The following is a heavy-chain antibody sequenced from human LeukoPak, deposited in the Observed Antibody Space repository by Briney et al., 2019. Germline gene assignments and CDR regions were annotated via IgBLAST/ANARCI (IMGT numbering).Heavy chain of an antibody. CDR2: IKQDGSEK. CDR3: AKDMGYCSSATCYGLDY. V-gene: IGHV3-7*01. D-gene: IGHD2-2*01. J-gene: IGHJ4*02. CDR1: GFTFSNYW. Sequence: GGSLRLSCAASGFTFSNYWMSWVRQAPGKGLEWVANIKQDGSEKYYVDSVKGRFTISRDDAKNSLYLQMNSLRAEDTAVYYCAKDMGYCSSATCYGLDYWGQGTLVTVSS.